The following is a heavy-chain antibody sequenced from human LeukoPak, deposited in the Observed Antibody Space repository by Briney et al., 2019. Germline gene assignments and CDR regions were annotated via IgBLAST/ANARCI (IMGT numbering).Heavy chain of an antibody. V-gene: IGHV3-30-3*01. CDR3: ARVASEVTHWEHFQH. D-gene: IGHD5-18*01. CDR1: GFTFSSYA. Sequence: PGGSLRLSCAASGFTFSSYAMHWVRQAPGKGLEWVAVISYDGSNKYYADSVKGRFTISRDNSKNTLYLQMNSLRAEDTAVYYCARVASEVTHWEHFQHWGQGTLVTVSS. CDR2: ISYDGSNK. J-gene: IGHJ1*01.